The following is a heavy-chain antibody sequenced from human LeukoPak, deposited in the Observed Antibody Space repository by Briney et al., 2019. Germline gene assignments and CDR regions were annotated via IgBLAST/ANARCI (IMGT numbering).Heavy chain of an antibody. CDR3: ARRDGYYSIFDY. D-gene: IGHD3-22*01. V-gene: IGHV4-39*01. CDR2: IYYSGST. Sequence: SETLSLTCTVSGGSVSSSSYYWGWIRQPPGKGLEWIGSIYYSGSTYYNPSLKSRVTISVDTSKNQFSLELSSVTAADTAVYYCARRDGYYSIFDYWGQGTLVTVSS. J-gene: IGHJ4*02. CDR1: GGSVSSSSYY.